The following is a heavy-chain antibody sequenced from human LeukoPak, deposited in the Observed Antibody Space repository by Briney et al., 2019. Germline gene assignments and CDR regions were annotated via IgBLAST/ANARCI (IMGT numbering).Heavy chain of an antibody. V-gene: IGHV3-21*01. J-gene: IGHJ3*02. D-gene: IGHD3-16*01. CDR1: GFTFSSYA. Sequence: GGSLRLSCAASGFTFSSYAMSWVRQAPGKGLEWVSSISSSSSYIYYADSVKGRFTISRDNAKNSLYLQMNSLRAEDTAVYYCARAVSLDAFDIWGQGTMVTVSS. CDR3: ARAVSLDAFDI. CDR2: ISSSSSYI.